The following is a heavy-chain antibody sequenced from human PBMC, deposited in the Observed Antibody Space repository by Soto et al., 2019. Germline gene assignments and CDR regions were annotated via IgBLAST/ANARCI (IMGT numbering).Heavy chain of an antibody. CDR1: ADTFNSYS. CDR2: ITPVFGTA. J-gene: IGHJ5*02. V-gene: IGHV1-69*01. CDR3: ARSLEGTTVTNWFDP. D-gene: IGHD4-17*01. Sequence: QVQLVQSGAEVKKPGSSVKVSCKASADTFNSYSLSWLRQAPGQRLEWMGGITPVFGTADYAQSFEDRLTITEADSTSTVYMELSSLRSDDTAVYYCARSLEGTTVTNWFDPWGQGALVTVSS.